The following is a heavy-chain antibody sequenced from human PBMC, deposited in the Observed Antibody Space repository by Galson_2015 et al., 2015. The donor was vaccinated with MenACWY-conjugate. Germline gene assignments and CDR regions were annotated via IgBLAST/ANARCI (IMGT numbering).Heavy chain of an antibody. CDR1: VASISSHH. CDR2: IRDTGSL. CDR3: ARLPTWGSSFGYSDY. Sequence: SETLSLTCPVSVASISSHHWSWFRQPPGKGLEWIAYIRDTGSLKDNPSLKSRVTMSADKSNNHFSLRLISVTAADTAVYYCARLPTWGSSFGYSDYWGQGSLVAVSS. D-gene: IGHD7-27*01. V-gene: IGHV4-59*08. J-gene: IGHJ4*02.